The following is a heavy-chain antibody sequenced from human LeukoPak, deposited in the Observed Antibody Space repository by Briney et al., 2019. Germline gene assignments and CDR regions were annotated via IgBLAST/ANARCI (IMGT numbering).Heavy chain of an antibody. CDR1: GFTFSSYS. V-gene: IGHV3-30-3*01. CDR3: VCQQLVFSGYFDY. CDR2: VSYDGSSE. Sequence: GGSLRLSCAASGFTFSSYSIHWVRQAPGKGLEWVAVVSYDGSSENYADSAKGRFTISRDNSKNTLYLQMNSLRAEDTAVYYCVCQQLVFSGYFDYWGQGTLVTVSS. D-gene: IGHD6-13*01. J-gene: IGHJ4*02.